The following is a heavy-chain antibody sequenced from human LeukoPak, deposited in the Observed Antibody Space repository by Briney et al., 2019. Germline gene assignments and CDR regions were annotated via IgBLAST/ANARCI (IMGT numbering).Heavy chain of an antibody. D-gene: IGHD4-17*01. CDR1: GFTFSSYS. Sequence: GGSLRLSCAASGFTFSSYSMNWVRQAPGKGLEWVSSISSSSSYIYYADSVKGRFTISRDNAKNSLYLQMNSLRAEDTAVYYCARDFGDYGDYGNWFDPWGQGTLVTVSS. V-gene: IGHV3-21*04. J-gene: IGHJ5*02. CDR2: ISSSSSYI. CDR3: ARDFGDYGDYGNWFDP.